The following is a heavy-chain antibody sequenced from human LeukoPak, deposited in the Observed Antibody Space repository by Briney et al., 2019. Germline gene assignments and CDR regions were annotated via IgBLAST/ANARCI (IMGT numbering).Heavy chain of an antibody. D-gene: IGHD6-19*01. Sequence: PSETLSLTCTVPGGSISSGGYYWGWIRQPPGKGLEWIGSIYYSGSTYYNPSLKSRVTISVDTSKNQFSLKLTSVTAADAAVYYCARQYSSGWPWFDPWGQGTLVTVSS. V-gene: IGHV4-39*01. J-gene: IGHJ5*02. CDR1: GGSISSGGYY. CDR2: IYYSGST. CDR3: ARQYSSGWPWFDP.